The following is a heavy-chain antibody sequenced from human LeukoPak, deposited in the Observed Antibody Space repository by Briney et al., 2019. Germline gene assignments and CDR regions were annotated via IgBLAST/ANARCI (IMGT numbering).Heavy chain of an antibody. Sequence: GGSLRLSCAASGFTFRGYEMNWVRQAPGKGLEWVSYISSSGSTIYYADSVKGRLSIYKDNAKNSLYLQMSSLRAEVAASNYCAGVGVLPVARAVVVPAAFSRGPYYYYMDVWGKGTTVTVSS. CDR3: AGVGVLPVARAVVVPAAFSRGPYYYYMDV. CDR2: ISSSGSTI. J-gene: IGHJ6*03. CDR1: GFTFRGYE. D-gene: IGHD2-2*01. V-gene: IGHV3-48*03.